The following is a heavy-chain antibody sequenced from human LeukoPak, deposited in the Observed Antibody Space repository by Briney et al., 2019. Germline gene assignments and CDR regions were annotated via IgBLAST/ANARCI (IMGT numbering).Heavy chain of an antibody. CDR1: GFTFSSYW. CDR3: ARGRTAYYYDSSFFDY. Sequence: GGSLRLSCAASGFTFSSYWMSWVRQPPGKGLKWVAYIKQDGSEKYCVDSLKGRFTDSRDNAKNSLFLQMNSLRAEDTAVYYCARGRTAYYYDSSFFDYWGQGTLVTVSS. V-gene: IGHV3-7*01. D-gene: IGHD3-22*01. J-gene: IGHJ4*02. CDR2: IKQDGSEK.